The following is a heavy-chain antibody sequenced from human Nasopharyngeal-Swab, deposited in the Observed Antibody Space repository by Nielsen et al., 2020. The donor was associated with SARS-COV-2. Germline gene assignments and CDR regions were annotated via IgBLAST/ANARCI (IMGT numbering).Heavy chain of an antibody. J-gene: IGHJ4*02. D-gene: IGHD6-13*01. V-gene: IGHV3-7*01. CDR3: VRLSIATAGVDY. Sequence: GGSLRLSCAASGFTLGNYWMSWVRQAPGKGLEWVANINQDGSEKYYLDSVEGRFTISRDNPKNSLYLQMNGLRAEDPAVFYCVRLSIATAGVDYWGQGTLVTVSS. CDR2: INQDGSEK. CDR1: GFTLGNYW.